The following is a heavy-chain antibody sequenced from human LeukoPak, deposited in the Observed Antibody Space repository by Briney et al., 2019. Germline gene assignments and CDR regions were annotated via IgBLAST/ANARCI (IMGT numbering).Heavy chain of an antibody. J-gene: IGHJ4*02. D-gene: IGHD1-26*01. CDR2: IIPIFGTA. Sequence: ASVKVSCKASGGAFSSYAISWVRQAPGQGLEWMGGIIPIFGTANYAQKFQGRVTITTDESTSTAYMELSSLRSEDTAVYYCARAYDSGSYVFDYWGQGTLVTVSS. CDR1: GGAFSSYA. CDR3: ARAYDSGSYVFDY. V-gene: IGHV1-69*05.